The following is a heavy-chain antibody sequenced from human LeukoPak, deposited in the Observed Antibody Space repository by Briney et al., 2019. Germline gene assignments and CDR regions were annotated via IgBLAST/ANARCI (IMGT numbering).Heavy chain of an antibody. J-gene: IGHJ4*02. CDR2: IYHSGST. V-gene: IGHV4-38-2*01. D-gene: IGHD3-22*01. CDR3: ARHGSRANYYDSSGYYERIDY. Sequence: SETLSLTCAVSGYSISSGYYWGWIRRPPGKGLEWIGSIYHSGSTYCDPSLKSRVTISVDTSKNQFSLKLSSVTAADTAVYYCARHGSRANYYDSSGYYERIDYWGQGTLVTVSS. CDR1: GYSISSGYY.